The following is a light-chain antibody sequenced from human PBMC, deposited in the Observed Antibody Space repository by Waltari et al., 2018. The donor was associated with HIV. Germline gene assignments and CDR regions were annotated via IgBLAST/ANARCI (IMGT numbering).Light chain of an antibody. V-gene: IGLV1-47*01. Sequence: QSVLTQPPSASGTPGQRVSISCSGSSSNIGSNYVYWYQQLPGTAPKLLMYRNDGRPSGFPERFSGSKSGTSASLAISGLRSEDEADYYCAAWDDSLSAWVFGGGTKLTVL. CDR3: AAWDDSLSAWV. CDR1: SSNIGSNY. CDR2: RND. J-gene: IGLJ3*02.